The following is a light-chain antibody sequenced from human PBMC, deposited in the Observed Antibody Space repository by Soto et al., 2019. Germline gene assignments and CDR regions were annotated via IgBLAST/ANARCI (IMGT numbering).Light chain of an antibody. CDR1: SGDVGSYNL. CDR2: EGS. J-gene: IGLJ1*01. CDR3: CSYAGSSTFFYV. Sequence: QSALAHPASVSGSPGQSITISCTGTSGDVGSYNLVSWYQQHPGKAPKLMIYEGSKRPSGVSNRSSGSKSGNTASLTISGLQAEDEADYYCCSYAGSSTFFYVLGTGTKVTVL. V-gene: IGLV2-23*03.